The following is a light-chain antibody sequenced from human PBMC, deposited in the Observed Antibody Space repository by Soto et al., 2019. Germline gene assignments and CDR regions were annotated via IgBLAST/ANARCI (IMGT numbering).Light chain of an antibody. CDR3: QQYGSSLWT. Sequence: EIQMTQSPATLSLSPGERATISCRASQSVSSCYLAWYQQKPGHAPRLLISGASSKATGIPDRFSGSGSGTDFTLTISRLEPEDFAVYYCQQYGSSLWTFGQGTKVEIK. CDR1: QSVSSCY. V-gene: IGKV3-20*01. J-gene: IGKJ1*01. CDR2: GAS.